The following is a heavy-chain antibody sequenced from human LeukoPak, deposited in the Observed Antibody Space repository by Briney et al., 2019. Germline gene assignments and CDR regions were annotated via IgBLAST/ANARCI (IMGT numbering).Heavy chain of an antibody. CDR1: GVYIYSSTYY. D-gene: IGHD2-15*01. CDR2: IYYNENT. J-gene: IGHJ3*02. V-gene: IGHV4-39*01. CDR3: ARQLAAGNDAFDI. Sequence: PSETLSLTCTVSGVYIYSSTYYWAWIRQPPGKGLEFIGSIYYNENTYSNPSLRSRLTISVDTSTNQFFLRLNSVTAADTAVYYCARQLAAGNDAFDIWGQGTMVTVSS.